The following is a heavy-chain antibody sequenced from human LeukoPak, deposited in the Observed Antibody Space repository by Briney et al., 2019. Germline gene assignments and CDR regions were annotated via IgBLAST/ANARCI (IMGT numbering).Heavy chain of an antibody. CDR2: IHPSTGNP. J-gene: IGHJ4*02. V-gene: IGHV7-4-1*02. Sequence: ASVKVSCKASGYSFSNYAMNWVRQAPGQGLEFMGWIHPSTGNPAYAQGFSGRFVFSLDASVTTTYLQISDLKAEDTAVYFCARALDSLGGLSLPDYWGQGTLVTVSS. D-gene: IGHD3-16*02. CDR3: ARALDSLGGLSLPDY. CDR1: GYSFSNYA.